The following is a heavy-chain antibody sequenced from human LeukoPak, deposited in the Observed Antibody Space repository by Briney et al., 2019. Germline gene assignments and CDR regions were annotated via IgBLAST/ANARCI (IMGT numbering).Heavy chain of an antibody. CDR1: GYTFTGYY. J-gene: IGHJ4*02. CDR2: INPTSGST. CDR3: ARDRARWAVAGTLSWGY. Sequence: ASAKVSCKASGYTFTGYYMHWVRQAPGQGLECMGWINPTSGSTNNAQKFQGRGVMTRDTSISTAYMELSRLRSDDTAVYYCARDRARWAVAGTLSWGYWGRGTLVTVSS. D-gene: IGHD6-19*01. V-gene: IGHV1-2*02.